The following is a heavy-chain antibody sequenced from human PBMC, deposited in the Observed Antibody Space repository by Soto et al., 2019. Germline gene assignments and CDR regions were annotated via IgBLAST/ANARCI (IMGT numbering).Heavy chain of an antibody. CDR1: GGSIRSYY. CDR3: ASTRSGYYMGY. D-gene: IGHD3-3*01. V-gene: IGHV4-59*01. Sequence: PSETMALTSTVSGGSIRSYYWSWIRQPPGKGLEWIGYIYYSGSTNYNPSLKSRVTISVDTSKNQFSLKLSSVTAADTAVYYCASTRSGYYMGYWGQGTLVTVSS. J-gene: IGHJ4*02. CDR2: IYYSGST.